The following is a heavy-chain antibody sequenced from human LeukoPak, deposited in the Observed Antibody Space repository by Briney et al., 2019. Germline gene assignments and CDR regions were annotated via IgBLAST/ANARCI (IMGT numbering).Heavy chain of an antibody. D-gene: IGHD3-22*01. Sequence: GGSLRLSCAASGFNFSSHWMSWVRQAPGKGLEWVAVISYDGSNKYYADSVKGRFTISRDNSKNTLYLQMNSLRAEDTAVYYCARDSEYYYDSSGYHDAFDIWGQGTMVTVSS. CDR1: GFNFSSHW. J-gene: IGHJ3*02. V-gene: IGHV3-30*03. CDR2: ISYDGSNK. CDR3: ARDSEYYYDSSGYHDAFDI.